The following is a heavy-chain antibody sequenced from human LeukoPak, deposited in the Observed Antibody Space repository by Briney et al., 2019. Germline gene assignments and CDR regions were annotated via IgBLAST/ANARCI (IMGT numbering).Heavy chain of an antibody. CDR1: GGTFSNYA. CDR2: IIPIFGTA. D-gene: IGHD1-26*01. V-gene: IGHV1-69*13. J-gene: IGHJ4*02. Sequence: SVKVSCKASGGTFSNYAISWVRQAPGQGLEWMGGIIPIFGTANYAQKFQGRVTITADESTSTAYMELSSLRSEDTAVYYCASWSRYTGSYSFDYWGQGTLVTVSS. CDR3: ASWSRYTGSYSFDY.